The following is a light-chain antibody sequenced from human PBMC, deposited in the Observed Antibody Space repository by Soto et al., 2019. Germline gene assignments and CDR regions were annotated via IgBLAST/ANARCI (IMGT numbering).Light chain of an antibody. CDR3: QQYNNWPPSYT. Sequence: EIVMTQSPATLSVSPGERATLSCRARQSVSSNLAWYQQKPGQAPRLLIYGASTRATGIPARFSGSGSGTEFTLTINRLQSEDFAVYYCQQYNNWPPSYTFGQGTKLEIK. CDR1: QSVSSN. CDR2: GAS. J-gene: IGKJ2*01. V-gene: IGKV3-15*01.